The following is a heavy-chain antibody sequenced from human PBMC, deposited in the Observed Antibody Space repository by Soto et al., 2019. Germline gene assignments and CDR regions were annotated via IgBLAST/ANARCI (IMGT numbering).Heavy chain of an antibody. CDR2: IDWDDDK. Sequence: SGPTLVNPTQTLTLTCTFSGFSLSTSGMCVSWIRQPPGKALEWLALIDWDDDKYYSTSLKARLTISKDTSKNQVVLTMTNMDPVDTATYYCARIRVVAATPTGGFDYWGQGTLVTVSS. D-gene: IGHD2-15*01. J-gene: IGHJ4*02. V-gene: IGHV2-70*01. CDR3: ARIRVVAATPTGGFDY. CDR1: GFSLSTSGMC.